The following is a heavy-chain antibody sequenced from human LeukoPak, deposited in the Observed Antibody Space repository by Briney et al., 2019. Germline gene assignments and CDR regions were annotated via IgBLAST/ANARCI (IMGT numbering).Heavy chain of an antibody. V-gene: IGHV3-7*03. CDR2: IKQDGGEK. CDR3: ARDGRPLDY. Sequence: GGSLRLSCVDSGITFSRYWMSWVRQAPGKGLEWVANIKQDGGEKYYVDSVKGRFTISRDNAKNSLYLRMNSLRVEDTAVYYCARDGRPLDYWGQGTLVTVSS. CDR1: GITFSRYW. J-gene: IGHJ4*02.